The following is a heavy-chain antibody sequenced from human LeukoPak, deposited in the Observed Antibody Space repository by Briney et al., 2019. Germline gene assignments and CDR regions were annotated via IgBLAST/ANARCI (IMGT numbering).Heavy chain of an antibody. V-gene: IGHV3-49*04. D-gene: IGHD6-13*01. J-gene: IGHJ6*02. CDR2: IRSKAYGGTT. CDR1: GFTFSSYA. CDR3: TRDSGRYSSSWYYYCGMDV. Sequence: GGSLRLSCAASGFTFSSYAMHWVRQAPGKGLEWVGFIRSKAYGGTTEYAASVKGRFTISRDDSKSIAYLQMNSLKTEDTAVYYCTRDSGRYSSSWYYYCGMDVWGQGTTVNVSS.